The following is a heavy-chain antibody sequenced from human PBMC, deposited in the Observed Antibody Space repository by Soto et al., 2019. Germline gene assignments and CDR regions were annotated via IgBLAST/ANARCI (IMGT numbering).Heavy chain of an antibody. CDR1: GFTFDNYA. V-gene: IGHV3-9*01. J-gene: IGHJ6*02. CDR3: AKDKSEYPYYYGMDV. Sequence: EVQLVESGGGLVQPGRSLRLSCAASGFTFDNYAMHWVRQAPGKGLEWVSGIGWNSDNIGYEDSVKGRFTISRDNAKNSLYLQMNSLRAEDTALYYCAKDKSEYPYYYGMDVWGQGTTVTVSS. CDR2: IGWNSDNI.